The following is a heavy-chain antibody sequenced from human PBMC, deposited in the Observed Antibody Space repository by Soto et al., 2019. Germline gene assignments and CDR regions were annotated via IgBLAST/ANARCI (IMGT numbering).Heavy chain of an antibody. D-gene: IGHD5-18*01. CDR3: ARDQPGYSYGYGLGY. Sequence: EVQLVESGGGLVKRGGSVRLSCAASGFTFSSYSMNWVRQAPGKGLEWVSSISSSRSYIDYADSVKSRSTISRDNAKNSLYLQKNSMRAEDTAVYYCARDQPGYSYGYGLGYWGQGTLVTVSS. CDR1: GFTFSSYS. J-gene: IGHJ4*02. V-gene: IGHV3-21*01. CDR2: ISSSRSYI.